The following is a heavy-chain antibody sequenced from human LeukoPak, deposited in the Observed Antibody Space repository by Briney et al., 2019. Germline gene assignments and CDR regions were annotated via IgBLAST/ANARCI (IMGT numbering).Heavy chain of an antibody. Sequence: SETLSLTCTVSGGSISSYYWSWIRQPAGKGLEWIGRIYTSGSANYNPSLKSRVTMSVDTSKNQFSLKLSSLTAADTAVYYCARQSRATLEFDYWGQGTLVTVSS. V-gene: IGHV4-4*07. D-gene: IGHD1-26*01. J-gene: IGHJ4*02. CDR3: ARQSRATLEFDY. CDR1: GGSISSYY. CDR2: IYTSGSA.